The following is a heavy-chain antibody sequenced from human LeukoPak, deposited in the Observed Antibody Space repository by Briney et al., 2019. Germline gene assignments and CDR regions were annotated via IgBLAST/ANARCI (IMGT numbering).Heavy chain of an antibody. J-gene: IGHJ5*02. Sequence: PSETLSLTCTVSGGSISSYYWSWIRQPPGKGLEWIGYIYYSGSTNYNPSLKSRITISVDTSKNQFSLKLSSVTAADTAVYYCARDLDWFDPWGQGTLVTVSS. V-gene: IGHV4-59*01. CDR2: IYYSGST. CDR1: GGSISSYY. CDR3: ARDLDWFDP.